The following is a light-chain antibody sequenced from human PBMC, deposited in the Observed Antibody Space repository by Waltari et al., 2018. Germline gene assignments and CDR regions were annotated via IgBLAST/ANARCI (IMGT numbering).Light chain of an antibody. Sequence: QSVLTQPPSVSAAPGQKVTISCPGSNSNIGYNYVSWYYQLPGTTPNILIYDNNKRPSGVPDRVSGSKSGTSATLGITGLQAGDEADYYCRTWNSSLNGSVFGGGTRLTVL. CDR1: NSNIGYNY. V-gene: IGLV1-51*01. CDR2: DNN. J-gene: IGLJ3*02. CDR3: RTWNSSLNGSV.